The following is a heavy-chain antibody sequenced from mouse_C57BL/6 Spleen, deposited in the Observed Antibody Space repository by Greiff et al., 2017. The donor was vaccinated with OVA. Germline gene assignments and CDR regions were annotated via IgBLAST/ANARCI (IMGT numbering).Heavy chain of an antibody. CDR3: ALITTVRAMDY. D-gene: IGHD1-1*01. Sequence: QVQLQQSGAELVKPGASVKISCKASGYAFSSYWMNWVKQRPGKGLEWIGQIYPGDGDTNYNGKFKGKATLTADKSSSTAYMQLSSLTSEDSAVYFCALITTVRAMDYWGQGTSVTVSS. CDR1: GYAFSSYW. V-gene: IGHV1-80*01. J-gene: IGHJ4*01. CDR2: IYPGDGDT.